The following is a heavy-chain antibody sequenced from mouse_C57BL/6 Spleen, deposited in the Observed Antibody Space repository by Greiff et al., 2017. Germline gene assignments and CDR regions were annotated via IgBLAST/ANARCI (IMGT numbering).Heavy chain of an antibody. CDR1: GYTFTSYW. Sequence: QVQLQQPGAELVKPGASVKLSCKASGYTFTSYWMHWVKQRPGQGLEWIGMIHPNSGSTNYNEKFKSKATLTVDKSSSTAYMQLSSLTSEDSAVYYCERDYDGGSPAWFAYWGQGTLVTVSA. CDR3: ERDYDGGSPAWFAY. J-gene: IGHJ3*01. D-gene: IGHD1-1*01. V-gene: IGHV1-64*01. CDR2: IHPNSGST.